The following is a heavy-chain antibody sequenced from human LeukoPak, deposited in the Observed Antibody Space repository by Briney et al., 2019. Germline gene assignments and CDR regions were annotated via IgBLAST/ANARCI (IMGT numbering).Heavy chain of an antibody. J-gene: IGHJ2*01. CDR1: GYTFTSYG. V-gene: IGHV1-18*01. CDR2: ISAYNGNT. CDR3: ARDFVNYGGKGRYFDL. D-gene: IGHD4-23*01. Sequence: GASVKVSCKASGYTFTSYGISWVRQAPGQGLEWMGWISAYNGNTNYAQKLQGRVTMTTDTSTSTAYMELRSLRSDDTAVYYCARDFVNYGGKGRYFDLWGRGTLVTVSS.